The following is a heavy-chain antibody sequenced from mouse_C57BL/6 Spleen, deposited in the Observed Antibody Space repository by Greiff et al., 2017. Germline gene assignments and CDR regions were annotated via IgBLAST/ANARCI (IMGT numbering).Heavy chain of an antibody. V-gene: IGHV5-9-1*02. CDR3: TRGDYDEDYAMDY. CDR2: ISSGGDYI. CDR1: GFTFSSYA. J-gene: IGHJ4*01. Sequence: EVQLVESGEGLVKPGGSLKLSCAASGFTFSSYAMSWVRQTPEKRLEWVAYISSGGDYIYYADTVKGRFTLARDNARNTLYLQMSSLKSEDTAMYYCTRGDYDEDYAMDYGGQGTSVTVSS. D-gene: IGHD2-4*01.